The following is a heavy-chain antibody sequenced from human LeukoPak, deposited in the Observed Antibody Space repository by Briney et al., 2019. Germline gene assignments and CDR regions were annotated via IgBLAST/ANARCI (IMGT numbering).Heavy chain of an antibody. CDR3: ARDRQSEAWFDP. V-gene: IGHV4-31*03. CDR1: GGSISRGGYY. Sequence: SETRSLTCTVSGGSISRGGYYWSWIRQHPGKGLEWIGYIYYSGSTYYNPSLKSRVTISVDTSKNQFSLKLSSVTAADTAVYYCARDRQSEAWFDPWGQGTLVTVSS. CDR2: IYYSGST. J-gene: IGHJ5*02. D-gene: IGHD6-6*01.